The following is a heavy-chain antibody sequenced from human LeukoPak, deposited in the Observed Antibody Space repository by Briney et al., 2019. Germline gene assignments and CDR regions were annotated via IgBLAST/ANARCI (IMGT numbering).Heavy chain of an antibody. CDR3: ASQQWLGAY. J-gene: IGHJ4*02. D-gene: IGHD6-19*01. CDR2: IYYSGST. V-gene: IGHV4-39*07. Sequence: TSETLSLTCTVSGGSISSSSYYWGWIRQPPGKGLEWIGSIYYSGSTYYNPSLKSRVTISVDTSKNQFSLKLSSVTAADTAVYYCASQQWLGAYWGQGTLVTVSS. CDR1: GGSISSSSYY.